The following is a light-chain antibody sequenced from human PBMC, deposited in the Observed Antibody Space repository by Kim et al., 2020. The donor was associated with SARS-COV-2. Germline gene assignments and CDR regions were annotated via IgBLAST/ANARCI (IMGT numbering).Light chain of an antibody. CDR3: QQTYTTPT. J-gene: IGKJ4*01. CDR2: AAL. CDR1: QNIGYS. Sequence: GDRVTITCRASQNIGYSLNWYQQKPGKAPKVLIYAALSLHGGVPSRFSGSGSGTEFTLSISSLQYEDFATYYCQQTYTTPTFGGGTKVDIK. V-gene: IGKV1-39*01.